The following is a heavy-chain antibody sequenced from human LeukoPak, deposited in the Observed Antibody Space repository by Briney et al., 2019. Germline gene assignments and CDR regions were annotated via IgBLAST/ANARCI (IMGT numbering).Heavy chain of an antibody. CDR2: IKGDGSEK. J-gene: IGHJ6*02. CDR1: GFTFSTYW. Sequence: GGSLRFSCAASGFTFSTYWMAWVRQAPGKGLGWVANIKGDGSEKYHGDSVTGRFTISRDNAKNSLYLQMNSLRAEDTAIYYCASYRVSHGMDVWGQGTTVTVSS. V-gene: IGHV3-7*01. D-gene: IGHD1-26*01. CDR3: ASYRVSHGMDV.